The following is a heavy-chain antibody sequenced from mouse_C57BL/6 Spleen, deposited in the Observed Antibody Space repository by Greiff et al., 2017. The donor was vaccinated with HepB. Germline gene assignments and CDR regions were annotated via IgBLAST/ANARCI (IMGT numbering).Heavy chain of an antibody. Sequence: EVKLMESGEGLVKPGGSLKLSCAASGFTFSSYAMSWVRQTPEKRLEWVAYISSGGDYIYYADTVKGRFTISRDNARNTLYLQMSSLKSEDTAMYYCTRDYYGYGYFDVWGTGTTVTVSS. J-gene: IGHJ1*03. V-gene: IGHV5-9-1*02. CDR3: TRDYYGYGYFDV. CDR1: GFTFSSYA. CDR2: ISSGGDYI. D-gene: IGHD1-1*01.